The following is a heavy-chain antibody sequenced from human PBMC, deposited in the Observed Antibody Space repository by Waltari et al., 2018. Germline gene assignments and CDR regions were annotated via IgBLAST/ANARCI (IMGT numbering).Heavy chain of an antibody. CDR2: IYYSGST. J-gene: IGHJ6*03. V-gene: IGHV4-59*01. Sequence: QVQLQESGPGLVKPSETLSLTCTVSGGSISSYYWSWIRQPPGKGLEWIGYIYYSGSTNYNPSLKSRVTISVDTSKNQFSLKLSSVTAADTAVYYCARDAGGGVRYYYYYYMDVWGKGTTVTVSS. D-gene: IGHD2-8*02. CDR3: ARDAGGGVRYYYYYYMDV. CDR1: GGSISSYY.